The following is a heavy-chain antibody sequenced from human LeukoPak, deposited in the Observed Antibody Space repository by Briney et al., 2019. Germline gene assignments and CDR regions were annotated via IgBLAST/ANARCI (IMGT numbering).Heavy chain of an antibody. J-gene: IGHJ6*03. CDR2: INPNSGGT. Sequence: GASVKVSCKASGYTFTGYYMHWVRQAPGQGLEWMGWINPNSGGTNYAQKFQGRVTMTRDTSISTAYMELSRLRSDDTAVYYCAREYYGLDYYYYMDVWGTGTTVTVSS. D-gene: IGHD2/OR15-2a*01. CDR1: GYTFTGYY. V-gene: IGHV1-2*02. CDR3: AREYYGLDYYYYMDV.